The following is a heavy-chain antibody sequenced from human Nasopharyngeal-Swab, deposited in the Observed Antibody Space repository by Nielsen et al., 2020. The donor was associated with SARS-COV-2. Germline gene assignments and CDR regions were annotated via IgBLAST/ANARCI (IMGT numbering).Heavy chain of an antibody. J-gene: IGHJ4*02. Sequence: GGSLRLSCAASEFTFSSYSMNWVRQAPGKGLEWVSSISSSSSYIYYADSVKGRFTISRDNAKNSLYLQMNSLRAEDTAVYYCARSGELRFLEWLNTRPDYWGQGTLVTVSS. D-gene: IGHD3-3*01. CDR1: EFTFSSYS. CDR2: ISSSSSYI. V-gene: IGHV3-21*01. CDR3: ARSGELRFLEWLNTRPDY.